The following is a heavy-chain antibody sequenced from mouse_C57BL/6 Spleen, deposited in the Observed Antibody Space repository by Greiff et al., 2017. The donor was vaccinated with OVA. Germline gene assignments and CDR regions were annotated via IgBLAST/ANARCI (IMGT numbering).Heavy chain of an antibody. V-gene: IGHV5-17*01. CDR3: ARAPLGDY. D-gene: IGHD6-1*01. CDR2: ISSGSSTI. CDR1: GFTFSDYG. J-gene: IGHJ4*01. Sequence: EVMLVESGGGLVKPGGSLKLSCAASGFTFSDYGMHWVRQAPEKGLEWVAYISSGSSTIYYADTVKGRFTISRDNAKNTLFLQITRLRSEDTAMYYCARAPLGDYWGQGTSVTVSA.